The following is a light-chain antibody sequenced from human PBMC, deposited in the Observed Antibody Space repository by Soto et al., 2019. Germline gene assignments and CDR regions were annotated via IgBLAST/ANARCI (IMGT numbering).Light chain of an antibody. V-gene: IGKV3-15*01. CDR1: QRFSST. CDR3: QQYNNWPGT. CDR2: GAS. J-gene: IGKJ1*01. Sequence: MGITRSQATLLVSPGESAPSSARAVQRFSSTLAGSRQNLGQAPRLLIYGASTRATGIPARFSGSGSGTEFTLTISSLQSEDFAVYYCQQYNNWPGTFGQGTKVEIK.